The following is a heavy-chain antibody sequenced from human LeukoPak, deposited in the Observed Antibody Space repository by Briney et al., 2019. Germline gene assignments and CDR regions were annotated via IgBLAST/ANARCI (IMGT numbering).Heavy chain of an antibody. V-gene: IGHV1-18*01. CDR2: ISAYNGNT. CDR1: GYTFTSYG. Sequence: ASVKVSCKAPGYTFTSYGISWVRQAPGQGLEWMGWISAYNGNTNYAQKLQGRVTITTDTSTSTAYMELRSLRSDDTAVYYCAREGEGDCSGGSCSYFYYGMDVWGQGTTLTVSS. J-gene: IGHJ6*02. D-gene: IGHD2-15*01. CDR3: AREGEGDCSGGSCSYFYYGMDV.